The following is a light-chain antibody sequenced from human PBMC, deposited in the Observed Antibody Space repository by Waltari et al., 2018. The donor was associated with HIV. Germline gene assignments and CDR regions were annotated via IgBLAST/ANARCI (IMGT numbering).Light chain of an antibody. CDR2: AAS. CDR1: KSIRND. Sequence: DIPMTQSPSSLSASAGDRVTITCRASKSIRNDLGWDQQKPGKAPKRLIYAASSLQSRVPSRCGGRGSGAGITLTISSLQPEDFATYYWLQHSSYPRTFGQGTKVEIK. CDR3: LQHSSYPRT. J-gene: IGKJ1*01. V-gene: IGKV1-17*01.